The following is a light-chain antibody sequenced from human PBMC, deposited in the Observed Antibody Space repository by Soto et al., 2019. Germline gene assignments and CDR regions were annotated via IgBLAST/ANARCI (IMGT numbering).Light chain of an antibody. CDR3: QQYGSSPSLT. J-gene: IGKJ4*01. Sequence: EIVLTQSPGTLSLSPGERATLSCRASQSVSSSYLAWYQQKPGQAPRLLIYGASSRATGIPDRFSGSVSGTDFTRTISRLEPEDFAVYYCQQYGSSPSLTFGGGTKVEIK. CDR1: QSVSSSY. CDR2: GAS. V-gene: IGKV3-20*01.